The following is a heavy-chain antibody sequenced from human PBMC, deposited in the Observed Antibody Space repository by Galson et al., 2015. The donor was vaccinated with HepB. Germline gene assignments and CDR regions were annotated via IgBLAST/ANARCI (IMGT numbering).Heavy chain of an antibody. D-gene: IGHD6-13*01. CDR3: ARVVAAAGNSDRDY. Sequence: CAISGDSVSSNSAAWNWIRQSPSRGLEWLGRTYYRSKWYNDYAISVKSRITINPDTSKNQFSLQLNSVTPEDTAVYYCARVVAAAGNSDRDYWGQGTLVTVSS. CDR2: TYYRSKWYN. V-gene: IGHV6-1*01. CDR1: GDSVSSNSAA. J-gene: IGHJ4*02.